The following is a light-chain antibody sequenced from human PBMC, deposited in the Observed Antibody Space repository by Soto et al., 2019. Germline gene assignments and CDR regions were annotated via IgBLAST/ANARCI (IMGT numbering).Light chain of an antibody. CDR3: QQANSFPPT. CDR2: AAS. Sequence: DIQMTQSPSSVSASVGDRVTITCRASQGISSSLAWYQQKPGKVPKLLIYAASSLQSGVPSRFSGSGSGTDFTLTITSLQPEDFATYYCQQANSFPPTFGGGTKVDIK. CDR1: QGISSS. V-gene: IGKV1D-12*01. J-gene: IGKJ4*01.